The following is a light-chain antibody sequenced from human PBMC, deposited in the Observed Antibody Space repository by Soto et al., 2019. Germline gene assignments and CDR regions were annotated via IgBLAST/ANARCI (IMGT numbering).Light chain of an antibody. CDR2: GAS. Sequence: EIVLTQSPATLSLSPGERATLSCRASQSVSSNLAWYQQKPGQAPRLLIYGASTRATGVPARFSGSGSGTEFTLTISSLQPEDFATYYCQQSNNHPISFGQGTRLEIK. CDR3: QQSNNHPIS. CDR1: QSVSSN. J-gene: IGKJ5*01. V-gene: IGKV3-15*01.